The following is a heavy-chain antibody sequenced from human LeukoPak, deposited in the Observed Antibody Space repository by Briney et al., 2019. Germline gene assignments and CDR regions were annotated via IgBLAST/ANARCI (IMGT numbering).Heavy chain of an antibody. CDR2: ISGSGANT. D-gene: IGHD2-15*01. Sequence: GVSLRLSCAASGLTFSVYAMSWVRQDPGKGLEWVSTISGSGANTYYADSVKGRFTISRDTSKTTLFLQMNSLRAEDTAIYYCAKGDPRYCSGGSCSYWGQGTLVTVSS. J-gene: IGHJ4*02. CDR1: GLTFSVYA. V-gene: IGHV3-23*01. CDR3: AKGDPRYCSGGSCSY.